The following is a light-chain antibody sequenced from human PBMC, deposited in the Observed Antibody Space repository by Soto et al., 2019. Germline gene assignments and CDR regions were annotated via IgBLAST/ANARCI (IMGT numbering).Light chain of an antibody. CDR2: AAS. Sequence: AVQMTQSPSSLSASVGDGVTISCRASQGIRNDLAWYQQKPGKAPKLLIFAASNLQSGVPSRFSGSGSGTDFTLTISRLQPDDFATYYCQHYNSYSEAFGQGTKVDIK. CDR1: QGIRND. V-gene: IGKV1-6*01. CDR3: QHYNSYSEA. J-gene: IGKJ1*01.